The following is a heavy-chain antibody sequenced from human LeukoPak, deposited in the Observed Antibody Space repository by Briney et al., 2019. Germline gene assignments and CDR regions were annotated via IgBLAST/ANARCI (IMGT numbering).Heavy chain of an antibody. Sequence: GGSLRLSCAASGFTFSSYEMNWVRQAPGKGLEGVSYISSSGSTIYYADSVKGRFNISRDNAKNSLYLQMISLRAEDTAVYYCARTPSRYYGSGSDYYFDYWGQGTLVTVSS. V-gene: IGHV3-48*03. J-gene: IGHJ4*02. CDR1: GFTFSSYE. CDR2: ISSSGSTI. D-gene: IGHD3-10*01. CDR3: ARTPSRYYGSGSDYYFDY.